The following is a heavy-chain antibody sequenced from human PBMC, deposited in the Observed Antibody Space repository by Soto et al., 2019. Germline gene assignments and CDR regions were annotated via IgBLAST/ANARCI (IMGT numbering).Heavy chain of an antibody. D-gene: IGHD1-1*01. Sequence: QMQLVESGGGVVQPGRSLTLSCAGSGFTFSTYGMHWVRQAPGKGLEWVAVISDDGSEKYYADSVKGRFTISRDNSKNTLYLQMNSLRAEDTAVYYCAKDLEQLTWGLHRDGLDVWGQGTTVTVSS. J-gene: IGHJ6*02. CDR1: GFTFSTYG. V-gene: IGHV3-30*18. CDR3: AKDLEQLTWGLHRDGLDV. CDR2: ISDDGSEK.